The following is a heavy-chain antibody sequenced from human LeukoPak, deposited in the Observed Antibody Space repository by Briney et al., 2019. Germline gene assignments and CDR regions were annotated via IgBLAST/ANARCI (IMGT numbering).Heavy chain of an antibody. CDR3: ARDLDDAFDI. Sequence: SETLSLTCTVSGGSISSSSYYWGWIRQPPGQGLEWIGTIPYSGNAYYSPSLKSRVTISVDTSKNQFSLKVSSVTAADTAVYYCARDLDDAFDIWGQGTMVTVSS. J-gene: IGHJ3*02. CDR1: GGSISSSSYY. V-gene: IGHV4-39*02. CDR2: IPYSGNA.